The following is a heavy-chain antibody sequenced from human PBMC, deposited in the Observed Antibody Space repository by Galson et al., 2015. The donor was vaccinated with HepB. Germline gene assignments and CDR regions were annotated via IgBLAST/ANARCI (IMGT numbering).Heavy chain of an antibody. V-gene: IGHV3-33*01. CDR1: GFTFISYG. CDR3: ARGLVDITILLGTLEPLRSDAFDI. Sequence: SLRLSCAASGFTFISYGMHWVRQAPGKGLEWVAVIWYDGSNKYYADSVKGRFTISRDNSKNTLYLQMNSLRAEDTAVYYCARGLVDITILLGTLEPLRSDAFDIWGQGTMVTVSS. CDR2: IWYDGSNK. J-gene: IGHJ3*02. D-gene: IGHD3-3*01.